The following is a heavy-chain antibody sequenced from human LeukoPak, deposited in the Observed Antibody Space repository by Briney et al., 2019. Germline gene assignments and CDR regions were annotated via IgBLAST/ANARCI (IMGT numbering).Heavy chain of an antibody. V-gene: IGHV1-18*01. J-gene: IGHJ6*03. Sequence: ASVKVSCKASGFTFNNYGSSWVRQAPGQGLEWMGWISAYNGGTNYAQKFQGRVTMTTDPSTSTAYMELRSLRYDDTAVYYCARANHYYHMDVWGKGTTVT. CDR3: ARANHYYHMDV. CDR1: GFTFNNYG. CDR2: ISAYNGGT.